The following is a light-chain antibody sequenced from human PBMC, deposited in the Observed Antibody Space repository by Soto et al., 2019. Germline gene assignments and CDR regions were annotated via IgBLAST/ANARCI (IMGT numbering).Light chain of an antibody. CDR2: GAS. CDR1: QSVSSSY. CDR3: QQYGSSPWT. V-gene: IGKV3-20*01. Sequence: EIVLKQSPGTLSLSPGERATLSCRASQSVSSSYLAWYQQKPGQAPRPLIYGASSRAIGIPDRFSGSGSGTDFTLPISKLEPEDFAVYSYQQYGSSPWTFGQGTKVEIK. J-gene: IGKJ1*01.